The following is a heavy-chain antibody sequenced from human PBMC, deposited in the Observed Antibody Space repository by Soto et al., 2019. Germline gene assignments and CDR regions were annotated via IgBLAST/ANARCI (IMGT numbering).Heavy chain of an antibody. D-gene: IGHD2-15*01. CDR3: AKDWGGSGIRWFDP. CDR2: ISGSGGST. J-gene: IGHJ5*02. CDR1: GFTFTSYA. V-gene: IGHV3-23*01. Sequence: EVQLLESGGGLVQPGGSLRLSCAASGFTFTSYAMSWVRQAPGKGLEWVSAISGSGGSTYYADSVKGRFTISRDNXXNTLYLQMNTLRVEDTAIYYCAKDWGGSGIRWFDPWGQGTLVTVSS.